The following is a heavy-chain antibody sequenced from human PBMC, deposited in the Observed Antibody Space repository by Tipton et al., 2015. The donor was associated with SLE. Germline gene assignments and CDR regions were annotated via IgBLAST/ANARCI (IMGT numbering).Heavy chain of an antibody. V-gene: IGHV4-38-2*01. D-gene: IGHD4-17*01. CDR2: IYQSGST. CDR1: GYPISRGYF. CDR3: ARERNYGDSGGWFGP. Sequence: TLSLTCDVSGYPISRGYFWAWVRQPPGKGLEWIGGIYQSGSTYYNPSLKSQGTISVDTSKNQFSLKVTSVTAADTALYFCARERNYGDSGGWFGPWGRGTLVTVSS. J-gene: IGHJ5*02.